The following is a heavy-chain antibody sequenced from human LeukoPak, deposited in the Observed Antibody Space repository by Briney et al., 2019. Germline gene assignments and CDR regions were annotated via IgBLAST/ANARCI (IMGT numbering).Heavy chain of an antibody. Sequence: PSETLSLTCTVSGGSISSYYWSWIRQPAGKGLEWIGRIYTSGSTNYNPSLKSRVTMSVDTSKNQFSLKLSSVTAADTAVYYCARARNWEAPIPDAFDIWGQGTMVTVSS. J-gene: IGHJ3*02. D-gene: IGHD7-27*01. CDR1: GGSISSYY. CDR2: IYTSGST. CDR3: ARARNWEAPIPDAFDI. V-gene: IGHV4-4*07.